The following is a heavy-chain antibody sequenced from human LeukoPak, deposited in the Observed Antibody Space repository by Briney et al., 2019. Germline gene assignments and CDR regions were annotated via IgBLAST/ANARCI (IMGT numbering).Heavy chain of an antibody. J-gene: IGHJ4*02. D-gene: IGHD3-3*01. Sequence: SETLSLTCTVSGGSISSYYWSWIRQPPGKGLEWIGYIYYSGSTNYNPSLTSRVTISVDTSKNQFSLKLSSVTAADTAVYYCARGVYDFWSGYYTGGHFDYWGQGTLVTVSS. V-gene: IGHV4-59*01. CDR2: IYYSGST. CDR3: ARGVYDFWSGYYTGGHFDY. CDR1: GGSISSYY.